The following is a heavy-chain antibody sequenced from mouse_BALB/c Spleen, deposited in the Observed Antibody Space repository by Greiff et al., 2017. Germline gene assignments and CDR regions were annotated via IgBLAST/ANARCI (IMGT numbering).Heavy chain of an antibody. V-gene: IGHV5-4*02. CDR1: GFTFSDYY. CDR3: ARPMVTPNYYAMDY. Sequence: DVHLVESGGGLVKPGGSLKLSCAASGFTFSDYYMYWVRQTPEKRLEWVATISDGGSYTYYPDSVKGRFTISRDNAKNNLYLQMSSLKSEDTAMYYCARPMVTPNYYAMDYWGQGTSVTVSS. CDR2: ISDGGSYT. J-gene: IGHJ4*01. D-gene: IGHD2-1*01.